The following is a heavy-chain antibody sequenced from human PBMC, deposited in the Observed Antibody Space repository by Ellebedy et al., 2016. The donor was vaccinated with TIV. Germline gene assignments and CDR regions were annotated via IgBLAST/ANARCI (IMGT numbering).Heavy chain of an antibody. V-gene: IGHV3-23*01. Sequence: GESLKISCAASGFTFSSYAMSWVRQAPGKGLEWVSTISNTGSRTYYADSVEGRFIISRDNSKKTLYLQMNSLRAEDTAVYYRAKGRGRGSDSSAPRYYFDYWGLGTLVTVSS. D-gene: IGHD3-22*01. J-gene: IGHJ4*02. CDR2: ISNTGSRT. CDR3: AKGRGRGSDSSAPRYYFDY. CDR1: GFTFSSYA.